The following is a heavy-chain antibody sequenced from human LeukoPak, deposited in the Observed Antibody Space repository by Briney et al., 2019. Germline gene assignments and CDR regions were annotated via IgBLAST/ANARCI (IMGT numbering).Heavy chain of an antibody. Sequence: PWGSLRLSCAASGFTFSSYAMTWVRQAPGKGLEWVSAISGSDDNTYYADSVKGRFTISRDNSKNTLSLQMNSLRAEDTAVYYCAKVGITGTTPGLVDYWGQGTLVTASS. J-gene: IGHJ4*02. V-gene: IGHV3-23*01. CDR2: ISGSDDNT. D-gene: IGHD1-20*01. CDR1: GFTFSSYA. CDR3: AKVGITGTTPGLVDY.